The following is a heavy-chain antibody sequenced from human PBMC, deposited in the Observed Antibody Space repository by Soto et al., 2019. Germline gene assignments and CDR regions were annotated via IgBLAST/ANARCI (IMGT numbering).Heavy chain of an antibody. D-gene: IGHD2-15*01. Sequence: QVHLVESGGGVVQPGRALRLSCAASGFTFSNYGMHWVRQARGKGREWLSVMSFDGSNEYYADSVQVRLTISRDNSKNTLYLQMNSLKTEDTAVYHCAKDAAVAFDIWGQGTMVTVSS. CDR3: AKDAAVAFDI. CDR1: GFTFSNYG. V-gene: IGHV3-30*18. CDR2: MSFDGSNE. J-gene: IGHJ3*02.